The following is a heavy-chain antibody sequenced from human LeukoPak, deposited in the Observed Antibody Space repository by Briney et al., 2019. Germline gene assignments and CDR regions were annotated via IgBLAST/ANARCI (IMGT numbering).Heavy chain of an antibody. Sequence: GGSLRLSCAASGFTFSTYEMNWVRLAPGKGLEWVSYISSSGSTIYYADPVKGRFTISRDNAKNSLYLQMNSLRAEDTAVYYCARDGVYYDTSVGPFDYWGQGTLVTVSS. CDR1: GFTFSTYE. D-gene: IGHD3-22*01. CDR2: ISSSGSTI. CDR3: ARDGVYYDTSVGPFDY. V-gene: IGHV3-48*03. J-gene: IGHJ4*02.